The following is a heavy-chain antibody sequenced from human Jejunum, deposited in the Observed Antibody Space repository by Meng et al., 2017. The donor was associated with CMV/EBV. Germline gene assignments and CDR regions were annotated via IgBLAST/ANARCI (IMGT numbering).Heavy chain of an antibody. CDR1: GYSFPNYW. CDR3: ATQTGLGNDAFDI. D-gene: IGHD7-27*01. J-gene: IGHJ3*02. Sequence: GSGYSFPNYWIGWVRRMPGKGLEWMGLIYPGDSNTRDNPSFRGQVTISADKSISTAYLQWRSLKASDTAMYYCATQTGLGNDAFDIWGQGTMVTVSS. V-gene: IGHV5-51*01. CDR2: IYPGDSNT.